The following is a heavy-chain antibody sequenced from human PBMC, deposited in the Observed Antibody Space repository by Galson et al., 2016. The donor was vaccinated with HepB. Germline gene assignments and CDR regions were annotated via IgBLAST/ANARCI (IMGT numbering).Heavy chain of an antibody. CDR1: GFTFSDFA. J-gene: IGHJ4*02. Sequence: SLRLSCAASGFTFSDFAMSWVRQAPGKGLECVSAISHSGETTLYADSVKGRFTISRDNSKNTLYLQMDSLRAEDTAVYYCAPPRQGLFDYWGQGALVIVSS. CDR3: APPRQGLFDY. V-gene: IGHV3-23*01. CDR2: ISHSGETT.